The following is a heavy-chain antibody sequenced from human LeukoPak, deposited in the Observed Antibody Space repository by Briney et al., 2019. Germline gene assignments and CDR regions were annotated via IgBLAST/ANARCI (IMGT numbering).Heavy chain of an antibody. D-gene: IGHD4-17*01. CDR2: VSYDGNNK. CDR1: GFTFSSHG. J-gene: IGHJ4*02. V-gene: IGHV3-30*18. Sequence: QAGGSLRLSCAASGFTFSSHGMHWVRQAPGKGLEWVAVVSYDGNNKDYADSVKGRFTISRDNSKNMVYLQMNSLRTEDTAVYHCVNFDYGDTGADYWGQGALVTVSS. CDR3: VNFDYGDTGADY.